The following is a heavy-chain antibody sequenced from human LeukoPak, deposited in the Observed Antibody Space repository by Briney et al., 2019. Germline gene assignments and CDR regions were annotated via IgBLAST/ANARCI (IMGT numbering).Heavy chain of an antibody. CDR3: ARDGYSGNDGL. CDR1: GGSISNYY. CDR2: IYHSGST. V-gene: IGHV4-59*01. Sequence: SETLSLACTVSGGSISNYYWSWIRQPPGKGLEWIGYIYHSGSTNYNPSLKSRVTISVDTSKNQFSLRLSSVTAADTAVYYCARDGYSGNDGLWGQGTLVTVSS. J-gene: IGHJ4*02. D-gene: IGHD5-12*01.